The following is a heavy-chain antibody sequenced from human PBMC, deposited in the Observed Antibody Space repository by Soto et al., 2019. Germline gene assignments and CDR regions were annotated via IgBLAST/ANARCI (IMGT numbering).Heavy chain of an antibody. D-gene: IGHD6-19*01. CDR2: ISAYNGNT. CDR3: ARDRGVAPPVAGNTHYYYYMDV. J-gene: IGHJ6*03. CDR1: AYSFTNYG. V-gene: IGHV1-18*01. Sequence: QDQLVQSGVEVKKPGASVKVSCRASAYSFTNYGITWVRQAPGQGFEWMGWISAYNGNTNYAQKFQGRVTMTTDASTSTAYLEFRSPRSDDTAVYYCARDRGVAPPVAGNTHYYYYMDVWGKGTTVTVSS.